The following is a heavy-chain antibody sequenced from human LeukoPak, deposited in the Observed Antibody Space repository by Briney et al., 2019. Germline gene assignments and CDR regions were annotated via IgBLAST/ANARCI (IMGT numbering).Heavy chain of an antibody. D-gene: IGHD3-16*02. Sequence: ASVKVSCKASGYTFTSYGISWVRQAPGQGREWMGWISAYNGNTNYTQKLQGRVTMTTDTSTSTAYMELRCLRSDDTAVYYCARGTITFGGVIVKFDYWGQGTLVTVSS. CDR3: ARGTITFGGVIVKFDY. V-gene: IGHV1-18*04. CDR2: ISAYNGNT. CDR1: GYTFTSYG. J-gene: IGHJ4*02.